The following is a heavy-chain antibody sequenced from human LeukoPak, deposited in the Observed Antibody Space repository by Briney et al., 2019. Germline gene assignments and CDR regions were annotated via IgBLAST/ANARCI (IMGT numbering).Heavy chain of an antibody. Sequence: GGSLRLSCAASGFTFSGSAMHWVRQAPGKGLERVGRIRSKANGYTTAYGASVKGRFTISRDDLKRTTYVQMKSLKIEDTAVYYCTRLAGGDAFDIWGPGTMVTVSS. D-gene: IGHD2-15*01. CDR2: IRSKANGYTT. CDR1: GFTFSGSA. J-gene: IGHJ3*02. V-gene: IGHV3-73*01. CDR3: TRLAGGDAFDI.